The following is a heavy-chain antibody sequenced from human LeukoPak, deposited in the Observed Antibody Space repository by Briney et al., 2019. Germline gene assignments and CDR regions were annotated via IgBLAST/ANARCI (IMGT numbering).Heavy chain of an antibody. J-gene: IGHJ5*02. Sequence: GGSLKISCEVSGHRFTNHWIGWVRQMPGKGLEWMGIINLGDSDTKYSPSFQGQVTISLDKSISTAYLQWRSLKASDTAMYYCARRPYSGSPNWFDPWGQGTLVTVSS. CDR1: GHRFTNHW. V-gene: IGHV5-51*01. CDR2: INLGDSDT. D-gene: IGHD1-26*01. CDR3: ARRPYSGSPNWFDP.